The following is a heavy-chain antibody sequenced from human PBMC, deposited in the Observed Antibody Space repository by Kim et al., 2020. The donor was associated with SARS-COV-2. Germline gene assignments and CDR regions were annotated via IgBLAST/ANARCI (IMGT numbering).Heavy chain of an antibody. V-gene: IGHV1-3*01. CDR3: ARGPGLGDMGGGGFDI. CDR1: GYTFSRLG. J-gene: IGHJ3*02. CDR2: LNAGNGFT. D-gene: IGHD3-16*01. Sequence: ASVKVSCKASGYTFSRLGLHWLRQAPGQSLEWMGWLNAGNGFTEYSQKFQGRVAITRDTSASTMYMELSSLRYEDTAIYFCARGPGLGDMGGGGFDIWGQRTKVTVAS.